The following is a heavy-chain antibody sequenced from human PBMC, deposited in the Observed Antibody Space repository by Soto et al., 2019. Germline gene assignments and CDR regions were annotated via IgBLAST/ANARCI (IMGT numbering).Heavy chain of an antibody. Sequence: QVQLVQSGAEVKKPGSSVKVSCKASGGTFSSYAISWVRQAPGQGLEWMGGIIPIFGTANYAQKFQGRVTITADESRSTAYMELSSLRSEDTAGYYCARDWAQLVRSIGVGLFDPLGQGTLVNVSS. CDR2: IIPIFGTA. CDR3: ARDWAQLVRSIGVGLFDP. J-gene: IGHJ5*02. V-gene: IGHV1-69*01. D-gene: IGHD6-6*01. CDR1: GGTFSSYA.